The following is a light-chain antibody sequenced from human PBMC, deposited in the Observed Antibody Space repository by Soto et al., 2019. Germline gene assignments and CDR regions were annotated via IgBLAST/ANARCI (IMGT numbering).Light chain of an antibody. J-gene: IGLJ2*01. Sequence: QSALTQPASVSGSPGQSITISCTGTSSVVGSYNLVSWYQQHPGKAPKLMIYEVSKRPSGVSNRFSGSKSGNTASLTISGLQAEDEADYYCCSYAGSSTWIFGGGTKVTVL. CDR3: CSYAGSSTWI. CDR1: SSVVGSYNL. CDR2: EVS. V-gene: IGLV2-23*02.